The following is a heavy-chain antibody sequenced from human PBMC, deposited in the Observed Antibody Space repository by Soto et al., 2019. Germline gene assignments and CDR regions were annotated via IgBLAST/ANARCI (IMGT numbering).Heavy chain of an antibody. V-gene: IGHV3-30*03. Sequence: GGSLRLSCAASGFTISSYGMHWVRQAPGKGLEWVAVISYDGSNKYYADSVKGRFTISRDNSKNTLYLQMNSLRAEDTAVYYCAVDYYDSSGYWFPYYAMDVWGQGTTVTVSS. CDR3: AVDYYDSSGYWFPYYAMDV. CDR2: ISYDGSNK. J-gene: IGHJ6*02. D-gene: IGHD3-22*01. CDR1: GFTISSYG.